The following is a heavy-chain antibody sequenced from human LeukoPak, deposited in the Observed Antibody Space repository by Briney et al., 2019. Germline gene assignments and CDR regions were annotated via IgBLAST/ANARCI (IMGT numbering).Heavy chain of an antibody. CDR3: ARGSPYSSSWHSSNWFDP. CDR2: INHSGST. J-gene: IGHJ5*02. V-gene: IGHV4-34*01. CDR1: GGSFSGYY. D-gene: IGHD6-13*01. Sequence: SETLSLTCAVYGGSFSGYYWSWIRQPPGKGLEWIGEINHSGSTYYNPSLKSRVTISVDTSKNQFSLKLGSVTAADTAVYYCARGSPYSSSWHSSNWFDPWGQGTLVTVSS.